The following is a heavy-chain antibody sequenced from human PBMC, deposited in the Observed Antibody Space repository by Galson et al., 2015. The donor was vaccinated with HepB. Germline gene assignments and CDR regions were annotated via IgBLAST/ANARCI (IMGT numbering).Heavy chain of an antibody. CDR3: ARDGSGAFYGMDV. J-gene: IGHJ6*02. CDR1: GFTFSSYS. D-gene: IGHD1-26*01. Sequence: SLRLSCAASGFTFSSYSMNWVRQAPGKGLEWVSSISSSSGYIYYADSVKGRFTISRDNAKNSLYLQMNSLRAEDTAVYYCARDGSGAFYGMDVWGQGTTVTVSS. V-gene: IGHV3-21*01. CDR2: ISSSSGYI.